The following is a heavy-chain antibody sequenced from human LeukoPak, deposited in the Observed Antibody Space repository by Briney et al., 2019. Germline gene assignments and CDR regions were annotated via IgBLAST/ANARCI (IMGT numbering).Heavy chain of an antibody. D-gene: IGHD6-13*01. J-gene: IGHJ6*02. CDR1: GGTFSSYA. CDR3: ARDSYSSSPPYYYYYAMNV. CDR2: IIPIFGTA. Sequence: SVKVSCKASGGTFSSYAISWVRQAPGQGLEWMGGIIPIFGTANYAQKFQGRVTITADESTSTAYMELSSLRSEDTAVYYCARDSYSSSPPYYYYYAMNVWGQGTTVTVSS. V-gene: IGHV1-69*01.